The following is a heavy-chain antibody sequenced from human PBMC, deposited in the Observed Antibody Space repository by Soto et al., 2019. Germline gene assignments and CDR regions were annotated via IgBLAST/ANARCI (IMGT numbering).Heavy chain of an antibody. J-gene: IGHJ4*02. CDR3: AGGSGWLVDY. V-gene: IGHV3-7*02. Sequence: PGGSLRLSCAASGFTFSTYWMNWVRQAPGKGLEWVANIRKDGSEKNYVDSVKGRFTISRDNAKKSLFLQMNSLRAEDTAVYYCAGGSGWLVDYWGQGTLVTVSS. CDR1: GFTFSTYW. CDR2: IRKDGSEK. D-gene: IGHD6-19*01.